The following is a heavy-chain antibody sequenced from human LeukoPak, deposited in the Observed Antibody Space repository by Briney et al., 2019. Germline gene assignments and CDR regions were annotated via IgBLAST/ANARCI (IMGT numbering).Heavy chain of an antibody. CDR2: IYYSGST. J-gene: IGHJ3*02. V-gene: IGHV4-30-4*08. Sequence: SQTMSLTCTVSGGSISSGDYYWSWIRQPPGKGLEWIGYIYYSGSTYYNPSLKSRVTISVDTSKNQFSLKLSSVTAADTAVYYCARERLVRGLDIWGQGTMVTVSS. CDR3: ARERLVRGLDI. CDR1: GGSISSGDYY. D-gene: IGHD3-9*01.